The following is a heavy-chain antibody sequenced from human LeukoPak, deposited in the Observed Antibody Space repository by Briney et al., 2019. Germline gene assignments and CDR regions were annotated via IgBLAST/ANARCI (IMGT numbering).Heavy chain of an antibody. CDR3: APLDMDV. CDR2: ISYDGSNK. CDR1: GFTFSSYG. V-gene: IGHV3-30*03. J-gene: IGHJ6*03. Sequence: PGGSLRLSCAASGFTFSSYGMHWVRQAPGKGLEWVAVISYDGSNKYYADSVKGRFTISRDNAKNSLYLQMNSLRAEDTAVYYCAPLDMDVWGKGTTVTVSS.